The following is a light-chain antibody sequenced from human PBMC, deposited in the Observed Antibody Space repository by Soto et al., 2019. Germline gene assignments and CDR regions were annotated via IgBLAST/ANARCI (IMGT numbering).Light chain of an antibody. CDR3: SSYTSSSTYV. CDR2: EVS. CDR1: SSDVGGYNY. Sequence: QSALTQPASVSGSPGQSITISCTGTSSDVGGYNYVSWYQQHPGKAPKLMIYEVSNRHSGVSNRLSGSKSGNTASLTISGLQAEDEADYYCSSYTSSSTYVFGTGTKLTVL. J-gene: IGLJ1*01. V-gene: IGLV2-14*01.